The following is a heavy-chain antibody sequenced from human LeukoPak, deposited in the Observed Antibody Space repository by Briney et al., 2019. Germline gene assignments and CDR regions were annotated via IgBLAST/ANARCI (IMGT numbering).Heavy chain of an antibody. Sequence: SETLSLTCAVYGGSFSGYYWSWIRQPPGKGLEWIGEINHSGSTNYNPSLKSRVTISVDTSKNQFSLKLSSVTAADTAVCYCARGYSGYDLRVLYYYYMDVWGKGTTVTVSS. J-gene: IGHJ6*03. CDR2: INHSGST. D-gene: IGHD5-12*01. V-gene: IGHV4-34*01. CDR3: ARGYSGYDLRVLYYYYMDV. CDR1: GGSFSGYY.